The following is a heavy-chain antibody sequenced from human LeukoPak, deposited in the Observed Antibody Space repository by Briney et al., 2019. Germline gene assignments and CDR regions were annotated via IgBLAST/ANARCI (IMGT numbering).Heavy chain of an antibody. Sequence: PSETLSLTCAVYGGSFSGYYWSWIRQPPGKGLEWIGSIYYSGSTYYNPSLKSRVTISVDTSENQFSLKLNSVTATDTAVYYCARHYGPWGQGTLVTVSS. D-gene: IGHD3-16*01. J-gene: IGHJ4*02. V-gene: IGHV4-34*01. CDR3: ARHYGP. CDR2: IYYSGST. CDR1: GGSFSGYY.